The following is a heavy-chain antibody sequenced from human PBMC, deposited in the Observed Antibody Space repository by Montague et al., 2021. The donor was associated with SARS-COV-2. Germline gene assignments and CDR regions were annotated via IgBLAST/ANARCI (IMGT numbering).Heavy chain of an antibody. CDR2: INQSGRT. CDR3: ARERYSFSLTRGSTWFDP. CDR1: GGSFSGCY. Sequence: SETLSLTCAVYGGSFSGCYWSWIRQPPEKGLEWIGEINQSGRTNNNPSLKSRVIISVDTSKNQFSLKLSSVTAADTAVYYCARERYSFSLTRGSTWFDPWGQGTLVTVSS. D-gene: IGHD3-9*01. V-gene: IGHV4-34*01. J-gene: IGHJ5*02.